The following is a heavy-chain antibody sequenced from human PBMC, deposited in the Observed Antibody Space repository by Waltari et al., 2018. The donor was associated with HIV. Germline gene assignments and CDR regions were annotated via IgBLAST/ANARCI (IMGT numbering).Heavy chain of an antibody. J-gene: IGHJ4*02. CDR3: AKDVEMATTGDFDY. D-gene: IGHD5-12*01. Sequence: QVQLVESGGGVVQPGRSLRLSCAASGFTFSSYGMPWVRQAPGKGLEWVAVIGYDGSNKYYADSVKGRFTISRDNSKNTLYLQMNSLRAEDTAMYYCAKDVEMATTGDFDYWGQGTLVTVSS. CDR1: GFTFSSYG. V-gene: IGHV3-30*18. CDR2: IGYDGSNK.